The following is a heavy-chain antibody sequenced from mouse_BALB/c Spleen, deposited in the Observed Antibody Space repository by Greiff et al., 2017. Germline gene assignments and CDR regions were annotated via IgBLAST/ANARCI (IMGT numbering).Heavy chain of an antibody. CDR2: ISYDGSN. V-gene: IGHV3-6*02. J-gene: IGHJ3*01. Sequence: EVKLMESGPDLVKPSQSLSLTCIVTGYSITSGYYWNWIRQFPGNKLEWMGYISYDGSNNYNPSLKNRISSTRDTSKNQFFLKLNSVTTEDTATYFCANRYDGRFAYWGQGTLVTVSA. CDR1: GYSITSGYY. CDR3: ANRYDGRFAY. D-gene: IGHD2-14*01.